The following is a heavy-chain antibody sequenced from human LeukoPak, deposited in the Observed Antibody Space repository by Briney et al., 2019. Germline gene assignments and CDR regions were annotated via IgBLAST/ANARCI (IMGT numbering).Heavy chain of an antibody. CDR3: ARHLAYSSTSSWFDP. V-gene: IGHV5-51*01. CDR2: IYPDDSNT. D-gene: IGHD6-13*01. J-gene: IGHJ5*02. Sequence: GESLKISCKGSGYTFTSYWISWVRQMPGKGLEWMGIIYPDDSNTRYSPSFQGQVTISADKSISTAYLQWSSLKASDTAMYYCARHLAYSSTSSWFDPWGQGTLVTVSS. CDR1: GYTFTSYW.